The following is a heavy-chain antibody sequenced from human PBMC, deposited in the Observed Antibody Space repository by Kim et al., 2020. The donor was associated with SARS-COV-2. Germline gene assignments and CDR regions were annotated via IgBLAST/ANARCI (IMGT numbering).Heavy chain of an antibody. V-gene: IGHV3-23*01. CDR3: AKSTTHSYDSGYFDY. Sequence: DSVKGRFTISRDNSKNTLFLQMNSLRAEDTAVYYCAKSTTHSYDSGYFDYWGQGTLVTVSS. D-gene: IGHD3-22*01. J-gene: IGHJ4*02.